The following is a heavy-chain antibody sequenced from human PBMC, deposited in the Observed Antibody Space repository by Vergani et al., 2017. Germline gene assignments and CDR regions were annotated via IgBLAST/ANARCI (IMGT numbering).Heavy chain of an antibody. CDR2: ISSSSSYI. CDR1: GLTFSSYS. CDR3: ARDVTAGMVPTDY. Sequence: EVQLVESGGGLVKPGGSLRLSCAASGLTFSSYSMNWVRQAPGKGLEWVSSISSSSSYIYYADSVKGRFTISIDNAKNSLYLQMNSLRAEDTAVYYCARDVTAGMVPTDYWGQGTRVTVSS. V-gene: IGHV3-21*01. D-gene: IGHD1-20*01. J-gene: IGHJ4*02.